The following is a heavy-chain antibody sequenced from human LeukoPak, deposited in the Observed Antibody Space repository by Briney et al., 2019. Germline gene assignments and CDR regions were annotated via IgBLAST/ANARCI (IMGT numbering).Heavy chain of an antibody. V-gene: IGHV4-59*12. Sequence: PSETLSLTCTVSGGSISSYYWSWIRQPPGKGLEWIGYIYYSGSTNYNPSLKSRVTISVDTSKNQFSLKLSSVTAADTAVYYCARRDYYGSGSYPGTWFDPWGQGTLVTVSS. CDR1: GGSISSYY. J-gene: IGHJ5*02. CDR2: IYYSGST. D-gene: IGHD3-10*01. CDR3: ARRDYYGSGSYPGTWFDP.